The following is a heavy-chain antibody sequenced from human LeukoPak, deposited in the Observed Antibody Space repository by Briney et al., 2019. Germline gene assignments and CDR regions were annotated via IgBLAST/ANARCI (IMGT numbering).Heavy chain of an antibody. Sequence: GGSLRLSCAVSGITLSNYGMSWVRQAPGKGLEWVAGITGSGGSTNYADSVKGRFTISRDNAKHTLYLQMNRLRAEDTAVYFCAKRGVVIRVILVGFHKEAYYFDSWGQGALVTVSS. CDR2: ITGSGGST. V-gene: IGHV3-23*01. CDR1: GITLSNYG. J-gene: IGHJ4*02. D-gene: IGHD3-10*01. CDR3: AKRGVVIRVILVGFHKEAYYFDS.